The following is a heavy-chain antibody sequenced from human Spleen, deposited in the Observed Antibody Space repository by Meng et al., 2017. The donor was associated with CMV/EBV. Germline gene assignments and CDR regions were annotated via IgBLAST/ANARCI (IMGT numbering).Heavy chain of an antibody. CDR2: ISSSGDTR. D-gene: IGHD3-3*01. V-gene: IGHV3-11*04. CDR3: ARDYDFWSGQTFHPRY. CDR1: GFIFSDYH. J-gene: IGHJ4*02. Sequence: GESLKISCAASGFIFSDYHMNWIRQAPGKGLEWISYISSSGDTRDYGDSVKGRFTISRDNAKNSLYLQMNSLRAEDTAVYYCARDYDFWSGQTFHPRYWGQGTLVTVSS.